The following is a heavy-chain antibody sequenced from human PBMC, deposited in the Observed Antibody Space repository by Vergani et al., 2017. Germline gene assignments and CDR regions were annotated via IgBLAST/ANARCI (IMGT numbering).Heavy chain of an antibody. V-gene: IGHV4-59*01. Sequence: QVQLQESGPGLVKPSETLSLTCTVPGGSISSYYWSWIRQPPGKGLEWIGYIYYSGSTNYNPSLKSRVTISVDTAKNQFSLKLSSVTAADTAVYYWAEAGVLEWCRFDYWGQGTLVTVSS. CDR3: AEAGVLEWCRFDY. D-gene: IGHD3-3*01. CDR1: GGSISSYY. CDR2: IYYSGST. J-gene: IGHJ4*02.